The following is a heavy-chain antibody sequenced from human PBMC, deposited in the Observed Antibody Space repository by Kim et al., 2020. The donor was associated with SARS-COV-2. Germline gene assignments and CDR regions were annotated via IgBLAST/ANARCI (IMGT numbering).Heavy chain of an antibody. Sequence: SETLSLTCTVSGGSISSYYWSWIRQPPGKGLEWIGYIYYSGSTNYNPSLKSRVTISVDTSKNQFSLKLSSVTAADTAVYYCARDGFGAPVEWGQGTLVTV. V-gene: IGHV4-59*13. D-gene: IGHD3-10*01. J-gene: IGHJ4*02. CDR3: ARDGFGAPVE. CDR1: GGSISSYY. CDR2: IYYSGST.